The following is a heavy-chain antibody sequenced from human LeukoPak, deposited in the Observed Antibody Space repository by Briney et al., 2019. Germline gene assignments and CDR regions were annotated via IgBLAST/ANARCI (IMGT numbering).Heavy chain of an antibody. J-gene: IGHJ5*02. V-gene: IGHV3-11*01. CDR3: ARGQGSSGWYAAYNWFDP. D-gene: IGHD6-19*01. CDR1: GFTFSDYY. Sequence: GGSLRLSCAASGFTFSDYYMSWIRQAPGKGLEWVSYISSSGSTIYYADSVKGRFTISRDNAKNSLYLQMNSLRAEDTAVYYCARGQGSSGWYAAYNWFDPWGQGILVTVSS. CDR2: ISSSGSTI.